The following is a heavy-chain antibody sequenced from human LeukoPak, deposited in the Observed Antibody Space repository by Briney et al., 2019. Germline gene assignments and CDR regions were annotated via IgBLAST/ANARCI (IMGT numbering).Heavy chain of an antibody. CDR2: IYHSGST. CDR1: GYSISSGYY. Sequence: PSETLSLTCTVSGYSISSGYYWGWIRQPPGKGLEWIGSIYHSGSTYYNPSLKSRVTISVDTSKNQFSLKLSSVTAADTAVYYCARTPGSTGWFDPWGQGTLVTVSS. V-gene: IGHV4-38-2*02. J-gene: IGHJ5*02. CDR3: ARTPGSTGWFDP.